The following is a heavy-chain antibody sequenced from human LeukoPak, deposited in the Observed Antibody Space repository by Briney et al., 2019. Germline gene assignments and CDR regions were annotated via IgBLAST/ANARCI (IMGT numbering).Heavy chain of an antibody. Sequence: GGSLRLSCAASGFTFSSYSMNWVRQAPGKGLEWVSSISSSSYIYYADSVKGRFTISRDNAKNSLYLQMNSLRAADTAVYYCARDSGYCSSTSCYGVGDFDYWGQGTLVTVSS. V-gene: IGHV3-21*01. CDR2: ISSSSYI. D-gene: IGHD2-2*01. CDR1: GFTFSSYS. J-gene: IGHJ4*02. CDR3: ARDSGYCSSTSCYGVGDFDY.